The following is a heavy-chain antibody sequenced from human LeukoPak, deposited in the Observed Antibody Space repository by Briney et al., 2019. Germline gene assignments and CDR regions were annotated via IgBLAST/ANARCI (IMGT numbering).Heavy chain of an antibody. Sequence: ASVKVSCKASGYTFTSYAMNWVRQAPGQGLEWMGWINPNSGGTNYAQKFQGRVTMTRDTSISTAYMELSRLRSDDTAVYYCARGYCGGDCYVVPGEVGFDPWGQGTLVTVSS. CDR2: INPNSGGT. J-gene: IGHJ5*02. D-gene: IGHD2-21*02. V-gene: IGHV1-2*02. CDR3: ARGYCGGDCYVVPGEVGFDP. CDR1: GYTFTSYA.